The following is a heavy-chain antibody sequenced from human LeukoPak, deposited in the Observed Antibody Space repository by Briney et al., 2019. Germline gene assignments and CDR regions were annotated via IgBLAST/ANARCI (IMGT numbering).Heavy chain of an antibody. D-gene: IGHD3-9*01. CDR3: VRRVRYFGQNDY. CDR1: GASFNSDDQY. V-gene: IGHV4-61*08. J-gene: IGHJ4*02. Sequence: PSETLSLTCTVSGASFNSDDQYWNWIRQSPGKGLEWIGYIYYTGSTNYNPSLKSRVTMSVDTSKNQISLKLSSVTAADSAVYYCVRRVRYFGQNDYWGQGTLVTVSS. CDR2: IYYTGST.